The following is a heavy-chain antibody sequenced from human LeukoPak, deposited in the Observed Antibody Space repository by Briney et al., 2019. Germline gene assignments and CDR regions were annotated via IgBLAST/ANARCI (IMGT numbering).Heavy chain of an antibody. CDR1: GYTFTSYG. CDR2: ISAYNGNT. V-gene: IGHV1-18*01. CDR3: ARVAAGIQLGEPEFDY. Sequence: ASVKVSCKASGYTFTSYGIIWVRQAPGQGLEWMGWISAYNGNTNYAQKLQGRVTMTTDTSTSTAYMELRSLRSDDTAVYYCARVAAGIQLGEPEFDYWGQGTLVTVSS. J-gene: IGHJ4*02. D-gene: IGHD5-18*01.